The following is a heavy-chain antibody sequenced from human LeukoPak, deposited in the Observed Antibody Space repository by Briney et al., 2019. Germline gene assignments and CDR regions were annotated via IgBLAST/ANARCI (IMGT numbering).Heavy chain of an antibody. J-gene: IGHJ3*01. Sequence: GGSLRLSCEVSGFTFSDHYMSWIRQAPGKRLEWVSYISSGSTYTNYADSVEGRFTISRDNAKNSPYLQMNSLRAEDTAVYYCGRQYCSGGSCYSAFDVWGQGTMVTVSS. V-gene: IGHV3-11*03. CDR2: ISSGSTYT. CDR3: GRQYCSGGSCYSAFDV. D-gene: IGHD2-15*01. CDR1: GFTFSDHY.